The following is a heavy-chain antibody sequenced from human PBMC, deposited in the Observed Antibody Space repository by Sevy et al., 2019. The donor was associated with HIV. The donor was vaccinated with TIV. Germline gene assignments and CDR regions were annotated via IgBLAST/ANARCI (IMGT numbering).Heavy chain of an antibody. J-gene: IGHJ4*02. Sequence: GESLKISCKASGYTFTSYGISWVRQAPGQGLEWMGWISAYNGNTNYAQKLQGRVTMTTDTSTSTAYMELRSLRSDDTAVYYCARVTMIVLQKYYFDYWGQGTLVTVSS. CDR3: ARVTMIVLQKYYFDY. V-gene: IGHV1-18*01. CDR1: GYTFTSYG. D-gene: IGHD3-22*01. CDR2: ISAYNGNT.